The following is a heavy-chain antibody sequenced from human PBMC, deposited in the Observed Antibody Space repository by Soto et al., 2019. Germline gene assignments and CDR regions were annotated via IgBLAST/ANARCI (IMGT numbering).Heavy chain of an antibody. CDR3: ARTWIAATPGPFDY. Sequence: EASVKVSCKASGYTFSAYYMHWVRQAPGQGLEWMGWINPNSGATNYAQKFQGRATMTRDTSISTAYMELSRLGSDDTAVYYCARTWIAATPGPFDYWGQGTLVTVSS. CDR1: GYTFSAYY. J-gene: IGHJ4*02. CDR2: INPNSGAT. D-gene: IGHD2-15*01. V-gene: IGHV1-2*02.